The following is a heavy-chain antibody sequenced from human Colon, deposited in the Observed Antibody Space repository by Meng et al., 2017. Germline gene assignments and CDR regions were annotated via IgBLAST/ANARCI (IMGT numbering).Heavy chain of an antibody. CDR2: ISGSGVCT. CDR1: GFTFSSYA. Sequence: GESLKISCAASGFTFSSYAMSWVRQAPGKGLEWVSVISGSGVCTYYADSVKGRFTISRDNSKNTLYLQMNSLRAEDTAVYYCAKRQSLAFGGVGGMDVWGQGTPVTVS. V-gene: IGHV3-23*01. CDR3: AKRQSLAFGGVGGMDV. D-gene: IGHD3-16*01. J-gene: IGHJ6*02.